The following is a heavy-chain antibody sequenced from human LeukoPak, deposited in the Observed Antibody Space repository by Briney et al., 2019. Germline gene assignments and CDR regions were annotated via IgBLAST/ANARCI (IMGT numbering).Heavy chain of an antibody. D-gene: IGHD6-13*01. J-gene: IGHJ6*03. V-gene: IGHV4-39*01. CDR1: GGSISSSSYY. CDR3: ANTAAGNHYYYYMDV. CDR2: IYYSGST. Sequence: SETLSLTCTVSGGSISSSSYYWGWIRQPPGKGLEWIGSIYYSGSTYYNPSLKSRVTISVDTSKNQFSLKLSSVTAADTAVYYCANTAAGNHYYYYMDVWGKGTTVTVSS.